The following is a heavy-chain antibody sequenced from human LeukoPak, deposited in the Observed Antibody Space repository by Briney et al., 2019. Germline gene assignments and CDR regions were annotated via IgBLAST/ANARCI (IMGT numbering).Heavy chain of an antibody. CDR3: AKEGRSYYYDSSAWD. V-gene: IGHV3-30*04. J-gene: IGHJ4*02. CDR1: GFSFSAYD. D-gene: IGHD3-22*01. Sequence: GGSLRLSCAASGFSFSAYDMNWVRQAPGKGLEWVALISYDGLKKQFADSVRGRFTISRDNSKNTLYLQMNSLRAEDTAVYYCAKEGRSYYYDSSAWDWGQGTLVTVSS. CDR2: ISYDGLKK.